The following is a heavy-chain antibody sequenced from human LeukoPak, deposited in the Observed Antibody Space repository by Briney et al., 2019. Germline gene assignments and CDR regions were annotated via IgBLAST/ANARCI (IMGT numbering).Heavy chain of an antibody. CDR3: ARESRANYHDGYYMDV. J-gene: IGHJ6*03. V-gene: IGHV4-38-2*02. CDR2: IFRSGST. Sequence: PSETLSLTCAVSGYSVISGYYWVWIRQPAGGGLEWIGRIFRSGSTDYNASLKSRLTMSLDTSKNQFSLKLISVTAADTAVYYCARESRANYHDGYYMDVWGKGTTVTVSS. CDR1: GYSVISGYY. D-gene: IGHD4/OR15-4a*01.